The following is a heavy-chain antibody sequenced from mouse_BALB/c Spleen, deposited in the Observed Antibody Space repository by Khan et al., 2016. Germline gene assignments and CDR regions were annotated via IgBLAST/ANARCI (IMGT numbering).Heavy chain of an antibody. V-gene: IGHV9-3*02. CDR1: GYTFTNYG. CDR2: INTNTGEP. J-gene: IGHJ3*01. Sequence: QIQLVQSGPELKKPGETVKISCKASGYTFTNYGMNWVKQAPGKGLKWMGWINTNTGEPTYAEEFKGRFAFSLETSASTTYLQINHLTNEDTATXLCADDYYGSNWFAYWGQGTLVTVSA. CDR3: ADDYYGSNWFAY. D-gene: IGHD1-1*01.